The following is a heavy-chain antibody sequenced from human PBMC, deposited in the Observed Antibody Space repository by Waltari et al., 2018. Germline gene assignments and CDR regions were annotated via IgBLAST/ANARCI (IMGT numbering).Heavy chain of an antibody. V-gene: IGHV3-30*02. CDR1: GFTFSSYG. D-gene: IGHD6-19*01. CDR3: AKDLRMFGSGWYGGNYFDY. CDR2: IRYDGSNK. Sequence: QVQLVESGGGVVQPGGSLRLSCAASGFTFSSYGMHWVRQAPGKGLEWVAFIRYDGSNKYYAVSVKGRFTISRDNSKNTLYLQMNSLRAEDTAVYYCAKDLRMFGSGWYGGNYFDYWGQGTLVTVSS. J-gene: IGHJ4*02.